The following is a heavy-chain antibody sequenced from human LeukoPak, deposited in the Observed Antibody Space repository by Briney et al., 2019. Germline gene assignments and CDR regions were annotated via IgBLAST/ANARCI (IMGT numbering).Heavy chain of an antibody. CDR1: GGSISSYY. J-gene: IGHJ4*02. CDR2: IYYSGST. D-gene: IGHD1-7*01. V-gene: IGHV4-59*01. CDR3: ARGELPSLFDY. Sequence: SETLSLTCTVSGGSISSYYWSWIRQPPGKGLEWIGYIYYSGSTNYNPSLKSRVTISVDTSKNQFSLKLSSVTAADTAVYYCARGELPSLFDYWGQGTLVTVSS.